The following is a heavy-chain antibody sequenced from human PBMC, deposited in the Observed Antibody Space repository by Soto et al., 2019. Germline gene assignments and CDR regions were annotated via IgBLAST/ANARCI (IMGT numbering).Heavy chain of an antibody. J-gene: IGHJ3*02. D-gene: IGHD4-17*01. Sequence: GGSLRLSCAASGFTFSSYGMHWVRQAPGKGLEWVAVISYDGSNKYYADSVKGRFTISRDNSKNTLYLQMNSLRAEDTAVYYCAKDWGTVTPGGTAFDIWGQGTMVTVSS. CDR2: ISYDGSNK. CDR3: AKDWGTVTPGGTAFDI. CDR1: GFTFSSYG. V-gene: IGHV3-30*18.